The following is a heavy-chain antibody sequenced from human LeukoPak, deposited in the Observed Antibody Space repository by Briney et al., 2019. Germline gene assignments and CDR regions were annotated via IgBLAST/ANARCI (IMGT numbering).Heavy chain of an antibody. CDR1: GFTFSSYS. J-gene: IGHJ4*02. D-gene: IGHD3-10*01. V-gene: IGHV3-21*01. CDR2: ISSGSSYI. Sequence: GGSLRLSCAASGFTFSSYSMNWVRQAPGKGLEWVSSISSGSSYIYYADSVKGRFTISRDNAKNSLYLQMNSLRAEDTAVYYCARGVRFYYGSGSLDYWGQGTLVSVSS. CDR3: ARGVRFYYGSGSLDY.